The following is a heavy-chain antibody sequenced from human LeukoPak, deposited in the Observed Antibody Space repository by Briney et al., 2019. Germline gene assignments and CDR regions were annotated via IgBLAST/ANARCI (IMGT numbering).Heavy chain of an antibody. CDR3: ARDTGIAAARRYFDY. V-gene: IGHV4-4*07. Sequence: SETLSLTCTVSGGSISSYFWSWIRQPAGKGLEWIGRIYTSGGTNYNPSLKSRVTMSVDTSKNQSSLKLSSVTAADTAVYYCARDTGIAAARRYFDYWGQGTLVTVSS. D-gene: IGHD6-13*01. J-gene: IGHJ4*02. CDR1: GGSISSYF. CDR2: IYTSGGT.